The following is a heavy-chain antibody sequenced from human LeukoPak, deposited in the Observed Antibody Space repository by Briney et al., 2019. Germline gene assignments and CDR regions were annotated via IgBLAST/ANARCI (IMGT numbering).Heavy chain of an antibody. D-gene: IGHD1-1*01. CDR2: INHSGST. CDR1: GGSFSGYY. J-gene: IGHJ5*02. V-gene: IGHV4-34*01. Sequence: SETLSLTCAVYGGSFSGYYWSWIRQPPGKGLEWIGEINHSGSTNYNPSLKNRVTISVDTSKNQFSLKLSSVTAADTAVYYCARQRIRPAGERRYNWFDPWGQGTLVTVSS. CDR3: ARQRIRPAGERRYNWFDP.